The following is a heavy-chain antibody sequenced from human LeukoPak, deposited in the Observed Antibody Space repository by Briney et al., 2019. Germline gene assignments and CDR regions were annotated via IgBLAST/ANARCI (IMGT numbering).Heavy chain of an antibody. CDR1: GSIFTRYW. D-gene: IGHD3-22*01. V-gene: IGHV5-51*01. CDR3: ARPRHSYDSSGYLHY. J-gene: IGHJ4*02. Sequence: PGGSLQISCKGSGSIFTRYWIGGVRQMPGKGLEWMGIIYPGDSDTRYSPSFQGQVTISADKSISTAYLQWSSLKASDTAMYYGARPRHSYDSSGYLHYWGQGTLVTVSS. CDR2: IYPGDSDT.